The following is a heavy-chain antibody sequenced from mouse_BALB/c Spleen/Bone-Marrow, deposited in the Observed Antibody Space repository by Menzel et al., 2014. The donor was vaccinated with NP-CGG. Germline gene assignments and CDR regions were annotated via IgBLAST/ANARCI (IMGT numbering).Heavy chain of an antibody. V-gene: IGHV1-14*01. CDR2: INSYNGGT. CDR1: GYTFTSFV. CDR3: ARLGACQRYGYAIDY. Sequence: EVKLMESGPEVVKPGASVKMSCKASGYTFTSFVMHWVKQKPGQGLEWIGYINSYNGGTNYNEKFKGKATLTSDKSSSTAYMELSSLTSEDSAVYYCARLGACQRYGYAIDYWGQGTSVTVTS. D-gene: IGHD2-14*01. J-gene: IGHJ4*01.